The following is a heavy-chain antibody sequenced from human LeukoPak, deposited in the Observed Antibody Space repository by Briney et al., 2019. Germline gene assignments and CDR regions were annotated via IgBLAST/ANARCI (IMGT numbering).Heavy chain of an antibody. D-gene: IGHD3-22*01. V-gene: IGHV4-59*01. CDR2: IYYSGST. CDR1: GGSFSGYY. Sequence: SETLSLTCAVYGGSFSGYYWSWIRQPPGNGLEWIGYIYYSGSTNYNPSLKSRVTISVDTSKNQFSLKLSSVSAADTAVYYCARGLSYDSSAPIGGFDYWGQGTLVTVSS. J-gene: IGHJ4*02. CDR3: ARGLSYDSSAPIGGFDY.